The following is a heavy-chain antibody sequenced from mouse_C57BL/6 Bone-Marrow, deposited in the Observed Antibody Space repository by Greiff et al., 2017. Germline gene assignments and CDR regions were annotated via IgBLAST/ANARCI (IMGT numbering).Heavy chain of an antibody. J-gene: IGHJ3*01. Sequence: EVQLQQSGPELVKPGASVKISCKASGYSFTGYYMYWVKQSPEKSLEWIGEINPSTGGTTYNQKFKAKATLTVDKSSSTAYMQLKSLTSEDSAVYYCARRRQLRPFAYWGQGTLVTVSA. D-gene: IGHD3-2*02. CDR1: GYSFTGYY. CDR2: INPSTGGT. V-gene: IGHV1-42*01. CDR3: ARRRQLRPFAY.